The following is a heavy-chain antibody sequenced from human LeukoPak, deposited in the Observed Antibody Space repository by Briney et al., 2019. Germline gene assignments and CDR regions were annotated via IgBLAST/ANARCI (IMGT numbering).Heavy chain of an antibody. CDR2: IWYDGSNK. CDR3: VRGGFTYDDFWSAYYTADY. V-gene: IGHV3-33*01. CDR1: GFTFSSFG. J-gene: IGHJ4*02. D-gene: IGHD3-3*01. Sequence: GGSLRLSCAASGFTFSSFGLHWVRQAPGKGLEWVAVIWYDGSNKYYADSVKGRFTISRDNSKNTLYLQMNSLRAEDTAVYYCVRGGFTYDDFWSAYYTADYWGQGTLVTVSS.